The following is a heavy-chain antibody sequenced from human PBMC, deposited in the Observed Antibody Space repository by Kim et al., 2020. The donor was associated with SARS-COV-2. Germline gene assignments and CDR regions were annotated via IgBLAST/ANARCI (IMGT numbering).Heavy chain of an antibody. CDR3: AREFGSGYKTGYFDY. V-gene: IGHV3-53*01. CDR2: IYSGGST. Sequence: GGSLRLSCAASGFTVSSNYMSWVRQAPGKGLEWVSVIYSGGSTYYADSVKGRFTISRDNSKNTLYLQMNSLRAEDTAVYYCAREFGSGYKTGYFDYWGQGTLVTVSS. CDR1: GFTVSSNY. J-gene: IGHJ4*02. D-gene: IGHD5-12*01.